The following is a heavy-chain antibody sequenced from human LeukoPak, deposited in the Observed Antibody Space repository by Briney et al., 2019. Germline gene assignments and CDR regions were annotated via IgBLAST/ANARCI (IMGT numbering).Heavy chain of an antibody. CDR3: ARGMRGVIRSFDY. D-gene: IGHD3-10*01. V-gene: IGHV1-69*02. CDR1: GGTFSSYT. CDR2: IIPILGIA. J-gene: IGHJ4*02. Sequence: SVKVSCKASGGTFSSYTISWVRQAPGQGLEWMGRIIPILGIANYAQKFQGRVAITADKSTSTAYMELSSLRSGDTAVYYCARGMRGVIRSFDYWGQGTLVTVSS.